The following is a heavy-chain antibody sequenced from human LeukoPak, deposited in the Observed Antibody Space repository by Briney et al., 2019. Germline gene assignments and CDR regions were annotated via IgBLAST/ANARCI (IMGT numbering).Heavy chain of an antibody. V-gene: IGHV3-21*01. CDR3: AREGYDSVGPHRDPSSVTGTRFDY. CDR1: GFTFSSYS. CDR2: ISSSSSYI. D-gene: IGHD6-19*01. J-gene: IGHJ4*02. Sequence: GGSLRLSCAASGFTFSSYSMNWVRQAPGKGLEWVSSISSSSSYIYDADSVKGQFTIYRDNAKNSLYLQMNSLRAEGTAVYYCAREGYDSVGPHRDPSSVTGTRFDYWGQGTLVTVSS.